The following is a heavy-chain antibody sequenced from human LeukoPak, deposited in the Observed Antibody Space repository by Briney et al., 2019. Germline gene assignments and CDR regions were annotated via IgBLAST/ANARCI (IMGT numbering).Heavy chain of an antibody. CDR3: ASPEYDILTGHVAFDI. V-gene: IGHV3-23*01. J-gene: IGHJ3*02. Sequence: GGSLRLSCAASGFTFSSFAMSWVRQAPGKGLEWVSAISASGSATFYADSVKGRFTISRDNSKNTLYLQMNSLRAEDTAVYYCASPEYDILTGHVAFDIWGQGTMVTVSS. D-gene: IGHD3-9*01. CDR2: ISASGSAT. CDR1: GFTFSSFA.